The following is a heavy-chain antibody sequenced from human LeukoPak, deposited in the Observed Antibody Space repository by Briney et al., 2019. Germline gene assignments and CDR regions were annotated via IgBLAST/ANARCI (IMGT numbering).Heavy chain of an antibody. Sequence: PGGSLRLSCTASGFTFGDYAMSWVRQAPGKGLEWVSYISSSGGTTHYADSVKGRFTISRNNAKNSLFVQMSNLRAEDTAVYYCARVPRSGGSIDYWGQGTLVTVSS. CDR2: ISSSGGTT. V-gene: IGHV3-11*01. CDR3: ARVPRSGGSIDY. D-gene: IGHD6-19*01. CDR1: GFTFGDYA. J-gene: IGHJ4*02.